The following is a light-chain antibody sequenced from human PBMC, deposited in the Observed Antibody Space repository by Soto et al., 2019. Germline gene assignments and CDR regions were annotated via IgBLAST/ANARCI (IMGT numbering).Light chain of an antibody. CDR1: SSNTGAGYD. J-gene: IGLJ1*01. CDR2: GNT. Sequence: QPVLTQPPSVSGAPGQRVTISCTGSSSNTGAGYDVHWYQQLPGTAPKLLIFGNTNRPSGVPDRFSGSKSGTSASLAITGLQAEDEAEYYCQSYDSSLSGYVFGTGTKVTVL. V-gene: IGLV1-40*01. CDR3: QSYDSSLSGYV.